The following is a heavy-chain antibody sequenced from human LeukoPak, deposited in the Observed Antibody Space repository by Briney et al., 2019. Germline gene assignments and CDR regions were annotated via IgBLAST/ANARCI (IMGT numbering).Heavy chain of an antibody. CDR2: IYPGDSDT. Sequence: GEPLKISCKGSGYSFTSYWIGWVRQMPGKGLEWMGIIYPGDSDTRYSPSFQGQVTISADKSISTAYLQWSSLKASDTVMYYCARRGRCSSTSCNWFDPWGQGTLVTVSS. CDR1: GYSFTSYW. CDR3: ARRGRCSSTSCNWFDP. D-gene: IGHD2-2*01. V-gene: IGHV5-51*01. J-gene: IGHJ5*02.